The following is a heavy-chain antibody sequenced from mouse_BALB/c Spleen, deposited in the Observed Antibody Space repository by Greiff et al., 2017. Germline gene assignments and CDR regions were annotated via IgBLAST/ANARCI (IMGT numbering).Heavy chain of an antibody. CDR2: ISSGGGST. CDR1: GFAFSSYD. Sequence: DVMLVESGGGLVKPGGSLKLSCAASGFAFSSYDMSWVRQTPEKRLEWVAYISSGGGSTYYPDTVKGRFTISRDNAKNTLYLQMSSLKSEDTAMYYCARQGWWFAYWGQGTLVTVSA. V-gene: IGHV5-12-1*01. J-gene: IGHJ3*01. CDR3: ARQGWWFAY.